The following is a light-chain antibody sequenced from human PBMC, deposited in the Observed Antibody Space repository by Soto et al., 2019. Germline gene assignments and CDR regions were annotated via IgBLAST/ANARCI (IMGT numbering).Light chain of an antibody. CDR1: SSNIGSNY. CDR2: RNN. Sequence: QSVLTQPPLASGTPGQRVTISCSGSSSNIGSNYVYWYQQLPGTAPKLLIYRNNQRPSGVPDRFSGSKSGTSASLAISGLRSEDEADYYCTAWGDSLSGYVFGTGTKVTVL. V-gene: IGLV1-47*01. J-gene: IGLJ1*01. CDR3: TAWGDSLSGYV.